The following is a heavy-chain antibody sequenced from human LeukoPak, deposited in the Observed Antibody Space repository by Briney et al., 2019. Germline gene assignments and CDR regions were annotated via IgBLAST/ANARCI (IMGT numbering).Heavy chain of an antibody. D-gene: IGHD3-10*01. CDR3: AKVSYHYYGSGSYVLDY. CDR2: ISGSGGST. CDR1: GFTFSRYA. V-gene: IGHV3-23*01. Sequence: PGRSLRLSCAASGFTFSRYAMSWVRQAPGKGLEWVSAISGSGGSTYYADSVKGRFTISRDNSKNTLYLQMNSLRAEDTAVYYCAKVSYHYYGSGSYVLDYWGQGTLVTVSS. J-gene: IGHJ4*02.